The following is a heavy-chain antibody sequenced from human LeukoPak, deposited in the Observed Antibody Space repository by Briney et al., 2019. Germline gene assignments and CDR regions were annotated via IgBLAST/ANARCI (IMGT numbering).Heavy chain of an antibody. CDR1: GYTFTSYG. CDR3: ARESEEKFGGVIVMYLDP. Sequence: ASVKVSCKASGYTFTSYGISWVRQAPGQGLEWMGWISAYNGNANYAQKLQGRVTMTTDTSTSTAYMELRSLRSDDTAVYYCARESEEKFGGVIVMYLDPWGQGTLVTVSS. D-gene: IGHD3-16*02. V-gene: IGHV1-18*01. J-gene: IGHJ5*02. CDR2: ISAYNGNA.